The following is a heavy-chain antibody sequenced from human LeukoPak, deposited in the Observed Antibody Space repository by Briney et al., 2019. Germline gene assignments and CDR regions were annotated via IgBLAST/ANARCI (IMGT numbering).Heavy chain of an antibody. D-gene: IGHD5-12*01. Sequence: SVKVSCKASGYTFTSYGISWVRQAPGQGLEWMGGIIPIFGTANYAQKFQGRVTITADESTSTAYMELSSLRSEDTAVYYCARGALRGYSGSTISYYFDYWGQGTLVTVSS. V-gene: IGHV1-69*13. CDR1: GYTFTSYG. CDR3: ARGALRGYSGSTISYYFDY. J-gene: IGHJ4*02. CDR2: IIPIFGTA.